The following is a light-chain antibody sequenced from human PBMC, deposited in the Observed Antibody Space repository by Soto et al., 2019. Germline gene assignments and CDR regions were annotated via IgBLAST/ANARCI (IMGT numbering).Light chain of an antibody. V-gene: IGLV1-44*01. CDR2: THN. CDR1: SSNIGSNT. CDR3: AAWDDSLNGLV. Sequence: QSVLTQPPSASGIPGQRVTISCSGSSSNIGSNTVNWYQQLPGTAPKLLIYTHNQRPSGVPDRFSGSKSGTSASLAISGLQSEDEADYYCAAWDDSLNGLVFGGGTKLTVL. J-gene: IGLJ2*01.